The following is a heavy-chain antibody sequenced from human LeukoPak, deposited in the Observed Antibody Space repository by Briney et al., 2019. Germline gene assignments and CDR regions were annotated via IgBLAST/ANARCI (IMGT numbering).Heavy chain of an antibody. Sequence: GESLQISCKASGYSFTSYWIAWVRQMPGKGLEWMGIIYPGDSDTRYSPSFQGQVTISADKSTSTAYLQWSSLKASDTAMYYCARDKSGSASGSGRYDYWGQGTLVTASS. J-gene: IGHJ4*02. CDR1: GYSFTSYW. D-gene: IGHD1-26*01. CDR2: IYPGDSDT. V-gene: IGHV5-51*01. CDR3: ARDKSGSASGSGRYDY.